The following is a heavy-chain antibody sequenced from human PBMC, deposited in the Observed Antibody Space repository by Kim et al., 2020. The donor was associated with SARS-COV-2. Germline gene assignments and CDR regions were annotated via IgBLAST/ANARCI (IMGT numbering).Heavy chain of an antibody. CDR3: DRVPGTTLAFWDAFD. Sequence: GGSLRLSCAASGFTFSDYAMHWVRQASGKGLEWVGRIRSKANGFATAYAASVKGRFTIYRDDSKNTVYLQMNSLKTEDAAEYYCDRVPGTTLAFWDAFD. CDR1: GFTFSDYA. J-gene: IGHJ3*02. CDR2: IRSKANGFAT. D-gene: IGHD1-1*01. V-gene: IGHV3-73*01.